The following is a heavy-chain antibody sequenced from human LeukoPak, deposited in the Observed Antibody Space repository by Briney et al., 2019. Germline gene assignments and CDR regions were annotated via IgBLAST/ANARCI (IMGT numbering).Heavy chain of an antibody. Sequence: GGSLRLSCAASGFTFSSYAMSWVREAPARGLEWVSSLRGNGDTFYADFVKGRFSVSRDNSKNTLFLQMNSLRAEDTALYYCAKGSSGYFFDLWGQGTLVTVSS. J-gene: IGHJ4*02. CDR1: GFTFSSYA. V-gene: IGHV3-23*01. CDR2: LRGNGDT. D-gene: IGHD3-22*01. CDR3: AKGSSGYFFDL.